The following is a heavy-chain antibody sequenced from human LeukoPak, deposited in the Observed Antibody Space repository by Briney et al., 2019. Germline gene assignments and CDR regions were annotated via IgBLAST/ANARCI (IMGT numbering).Heavy chain of an antibody. Sequence: SETLSLTCAVYGGSFSGYYWSWIRQPPGKGLEWIGEINHSGSTNYNPSLKSRVTISVDTSKNQFSLKLSSVTAADTAVYYCARESMVRGVYKWGQGTLVTVSS. CDR2: INHSGST. CDR1: GGSFSGYY. D-gene: IGHD3-10*01. V-gene: IGHV4-34*01. CDR3: ARESMVRGVYK. J-gene: IGHJ4*02.